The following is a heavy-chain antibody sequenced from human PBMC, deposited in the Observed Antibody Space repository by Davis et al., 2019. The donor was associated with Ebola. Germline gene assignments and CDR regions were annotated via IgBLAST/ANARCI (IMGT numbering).Heavy chain of an antibody. V-gene: IGHV1-46*01. Sequence: ASVKVSCKASGYTFTSYYMHWVRQAPGQGLEWMGIINPSGGSTSYAQKFQGRVTMTRDTSTSTVYMELSSLRSEDTAVYYCARAATYYDFWSGSNGIDVWGQGTTVTVSS. D-gene: IGHD3-3*01. J-gene: IGHJ6*02. CDR2: INPSGGST. CDR1: GYTFTSYY. CDR3: ARAATYYDFWSGSNGIDV.